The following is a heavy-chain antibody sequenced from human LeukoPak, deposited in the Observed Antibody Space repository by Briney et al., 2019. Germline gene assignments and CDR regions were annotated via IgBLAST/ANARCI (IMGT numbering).Heavy chain of an antibody. Sequence: PGGSLRLSCAASGFSFSTHWMSWVRQAPGKGLEWVANIKQDGSERYYVDSVKGRFTISRDNAKNSLYLQMNSLRAEDTAVYYCATSVTGNLYYFDYWGQETLVTVPS. CDR1: GFSFSTHW. CDR2: IKQDGSER. V-gene: IGHV3-7*01. D-gene: IGHD3-9*01. CDR3: ATSVTGNLYYFDY. J-gene: IGHJ4*02.